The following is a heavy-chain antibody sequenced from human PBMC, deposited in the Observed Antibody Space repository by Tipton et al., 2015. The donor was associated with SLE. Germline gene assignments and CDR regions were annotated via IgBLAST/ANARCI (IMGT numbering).Heavy chain of an antibody. J-gene: IGHJ3*02. D-gene: IGHD3-16*01. V-gene: IGHV4-30-4*07. Sequence: TLSLTCAVSGGSISSGGYSWSWIRQPPGKGLEWIGYIYYSGSTNYNPSLKSRVTISVDTSKNQFSLKLSSVTAADTAVYYCAREKGDAYPNLVAFDIWGQGTMVTVSS. CDR1: GGSISSGGYS. CDR2: IYYSGST. CDR3: AREKGDAYPNLVAFDI.